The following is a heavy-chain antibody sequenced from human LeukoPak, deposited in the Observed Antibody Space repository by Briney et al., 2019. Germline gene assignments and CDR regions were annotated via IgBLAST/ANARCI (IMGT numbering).Heavy chain of an antibody. Sequence: PGRSLRLSCAASGFTFSSYSMNWVRQAPGKGLEWVSSISSNSSYIYYADSVKGRFTISRDNAKNSLYLQMNSLRAEDTAVYYCARDQMRPNYDFWSGPWGRAYYFDYWGQGTLVTVSS. CDR1: GFTFSSYS. D-gene: IGHD3-3*01. CDR3: ARDQMRPNYDFWSGPWGRAYYFDY. V-gene: IGHV3-21*01. CDR2: ISSNSSYI. J-gene: IGHJ4*02.